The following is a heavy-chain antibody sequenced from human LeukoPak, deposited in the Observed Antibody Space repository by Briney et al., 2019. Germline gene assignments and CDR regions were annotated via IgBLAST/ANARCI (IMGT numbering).Heavy chain of an antibody. D-gene: IGHD4-11*01. CDR3: ARDLYRYYHYYYMDV. Sequence: KSGGSLRLSCAGSAFTFSSYSMNWVRQAPGKGLEWVSSISSSSSYIYYADSVKGRFTISRDNAKNSLYLQMNSLRAEDTAVYYCARDLYRYYHYYYMDVWGKGTTVTVSS. CDR2: ISSSSSYI. V-gene: IGHV3-21*01. CDR1: AFTFSSYS. J-gene: IGHJ6*03.